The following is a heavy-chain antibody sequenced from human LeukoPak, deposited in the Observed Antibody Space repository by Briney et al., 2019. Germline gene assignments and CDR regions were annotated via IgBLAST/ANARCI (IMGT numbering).Heavy chain of an antibody. Sequence: PGGSLRLSCAASAFTFSDYSMNWVRQAPGKGLEWVSYISGRSSTIYYANSVKGRFTISRDNAKNSMYLQMNSLRPEDTAVYYCAKGHMTTYFQHWGQGTLVTVSS. CDR2: ISGRSSTI. V-gene: IGHV3-48*01. CDR3: AKGHMTTYFQH. D-gene: IGHD4-11*01. CDR1: AFTFSDYS. J-gene: IGHJ1*01.